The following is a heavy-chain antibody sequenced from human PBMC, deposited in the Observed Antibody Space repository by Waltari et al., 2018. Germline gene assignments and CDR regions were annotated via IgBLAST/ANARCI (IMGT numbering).Heavy chain of an antibody. CDR1: GFTFSNLG. V-gene: IGHV3-23*01. CDR3: AKGPYYGSAIGMDV. J-gene: IGHJ6*02. Sequence: EAQLLESGGGLVHPGGSLRLYCAVSGFTFSNLGMGWVRQAPGKGLEWVSGFRGTGGSTSYADSVKGRFTISRDNSKNTLYLQMNSLRAEDSAVYYCAKGPYYGSAIGMDVWGQGTTVAVSS. CDR2: FRGTGGST. D-gene: IGHD3-10*01.